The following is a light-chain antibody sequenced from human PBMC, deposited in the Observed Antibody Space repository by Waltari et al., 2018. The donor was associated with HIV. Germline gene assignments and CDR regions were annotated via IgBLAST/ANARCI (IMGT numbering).Light chain of an antibody. J-gene: IGKJ1*01. CDR1: QSVSSSS. CDR2: AAS. V-gene: IGKV3-20*01. Sequence: ELVLTQSPGTLSLSPGERATLSCRASQSVSSSSLAWYQQKPGQAPRLLIYAASSRATGIPDRFSGSGSGTDFTLTISRLEPEDFAVYYCQQYGSSPPGTFGQGTKVEIK. CDR3: QQYGSSPPGT.